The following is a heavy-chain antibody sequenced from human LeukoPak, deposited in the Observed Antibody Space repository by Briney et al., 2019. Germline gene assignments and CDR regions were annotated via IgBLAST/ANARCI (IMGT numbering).Heavy chain of an antibody. CDR2: INPSGGST. D-gene: IGHD2-2*01. CDR3: ARETHKQGYCSSTSCYYYMDV. CDR1: GYTFTSYY. J-gene: IGHJ6*03. V-gene: IGHV1-46*01. Sequence: ASVKVSCKASGYTFTSYYMHWVRQAPGQGLEWMGGINPSGGSTSYAQKFQGRLTMTRDTSTSTVYMELSSLRSEDTAVYYCARETHKQGYCSSTSCYYYMDVWGKGTTVTVSS.